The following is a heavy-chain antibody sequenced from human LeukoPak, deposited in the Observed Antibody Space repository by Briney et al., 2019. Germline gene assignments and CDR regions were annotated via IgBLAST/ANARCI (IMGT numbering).Heavy chain of an antibody. CDR1: GFTFSSYA. D-gene: IGHD3-22*01. Sequence: GGSLRLSCAASGFTFSSYAMSWVRQAPGKGLEWVSAISGSGGGTYYADSVKGRFTISRDNSKNTLYLQMNSLRAEDTAVYYCAKGVTMIVVVLEAFDIWGQGTMVTVSS. CDR2: ISGSGGGT. V-gene: IGHV3-23*01. J-gene: IGHJ3*02. CDR3: AKGVTMIVVVLEAFDI.